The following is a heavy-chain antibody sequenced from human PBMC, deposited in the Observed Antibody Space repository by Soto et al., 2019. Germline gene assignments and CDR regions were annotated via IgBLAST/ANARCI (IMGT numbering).Heavy chain of an antibody. CDR1: GFTFSGCW. V-gene: IGHV3-74*01. D-gene: IGHD2-8*02. J-gene: IGHJ4*02. CDR3: ARDYWAQVDH. CDR2: ISSDGTTT. Sequence: EVQLVESGGGLVQPGGSLRLSCVASGFTFSGCWMHWVRQAPGKGLVWVSRISSDGTTTNYADSVEGRFTISRDNARNTVYLQLNSLRAEDTAVYDCARDYWAQVDHWGQGTLVTVSS.